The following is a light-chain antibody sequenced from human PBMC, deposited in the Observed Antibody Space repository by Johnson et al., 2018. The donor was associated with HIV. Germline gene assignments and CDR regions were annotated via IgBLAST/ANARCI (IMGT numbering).Light chain of an antibody. CDR2: ENN. Sequence: QSVLTQPPSVSAAPGQKVTISCSGSSSNIGNNYVSWYQQLPGTAPKVLIHENNKRPSGIPDRFSGSKSGTSATLGLTALQTGDEADYYCGTWDTSLSAGGVFGTGTKVTVL. J-gene: IGLJ1*01. CDR1: SSNIGNNY. V-gene: IGLV1-51*02. CDR3: GTWDTSLSAGGV.